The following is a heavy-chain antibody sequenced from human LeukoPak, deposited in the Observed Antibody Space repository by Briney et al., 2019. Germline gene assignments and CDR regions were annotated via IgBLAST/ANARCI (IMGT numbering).Heavy chain of an antibody. CDR2: INHSGST. D-gene: IGHD5-18*01. Sequence: ETLSLTCAVYGGSFSGYYWSWIRQPPGKGLEWIGEINHSGSTNYNPSLKSRVTISVDTSKNQFSLKLSSVTAADTAVYYCARETVDTAMVIDYWGQGTLVTASS. J-gene: IGHJ4*02. V-gene: IGHV4-34*01. CDR3: ARETVDTAMVIDY. CDR1: GGSFSGYY.